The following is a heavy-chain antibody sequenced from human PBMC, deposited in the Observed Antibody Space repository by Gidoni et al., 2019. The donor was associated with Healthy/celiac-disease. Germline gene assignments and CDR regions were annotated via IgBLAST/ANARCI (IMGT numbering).Heavy chain of an antibody. CDR2: IWYDGSNK. CDR3: LGGFDNDAFDI. D-gene: IGHD3-9*01. CDR1: GFTFSSYG. V-gene: IGHV3-33*01. J-gene: IGHJ3*02. Sequence: QVQLVESGGGVVQPVRSLSLSCAASGFTFSSYGMHWVRQAPGKGLEWVAVIWYDGSNKYYADSVKGRFTISRDNSKNTLYLQMNSLRAEDTAVYYCLGGFDNDAFDIWGQGTMVTVSS.